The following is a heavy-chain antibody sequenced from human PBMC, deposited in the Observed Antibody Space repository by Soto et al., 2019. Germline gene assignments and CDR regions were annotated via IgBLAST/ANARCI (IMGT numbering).Heavy chain of an antibody. CDR2: IIPIFGTA. D-gene: IGHD6-13*01. V-gene: IGHV1-69*13. CDR1: GGTFSSYA. Sequence: SVKVSCKDSGGTFSSYAISWVRQAPGQGLEWMGGIIPIFGTANYAQKFQGRVTITADESTSTAYMELSSLRSEDTAVYYCAXGDVAGRGPYYYYGMDVWGQGTTVTVSS. J-gene: IGHJ6*02. CDR3: AXGDVAGRGPYYYYGMDV.